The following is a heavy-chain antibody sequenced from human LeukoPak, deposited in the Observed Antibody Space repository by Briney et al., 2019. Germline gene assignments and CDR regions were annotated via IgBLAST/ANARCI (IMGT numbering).Heavy chain of an antibody. J-gene: IGHJ4*02. Sequence: GGSLRLSCAGFGFTFSNYDMTWVRQAPGKGLEWVSAISGSGDSTYHADSVQGRFTISRDNSKNKLYLQMSSLKAEDTAVYYCAKGDYSITWFGPLDYWGQGTLVTVSS. CDR1: GFTFSNYD. CDR3: AKGDYSITWFGPLDY. CDR2: ISGSGDST. D-gene: IGHD4-11*01. V-gene: IGHV3-23*01.